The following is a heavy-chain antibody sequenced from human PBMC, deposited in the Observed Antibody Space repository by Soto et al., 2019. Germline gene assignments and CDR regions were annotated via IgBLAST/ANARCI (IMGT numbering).Heavy chain of an antibody. Sequence: PGGSLRLSCAASGFTFSSYAMSWVRQAPGKGLEWVSAISGSGGSTYYADSVKGRFTISRDNSKNTLYLQMNSLRVEDTAVYYCARSYSSGWEFDYWGQGTQVTVSS. D-gene: IGHD6-19*01. CDR1: GFTFSSYA. J-gene: IGHJ4*02. V-gene: IGHV3-23*01. CDR3: ARSYSSGWEFDY. CDR2: ISGSGGST.